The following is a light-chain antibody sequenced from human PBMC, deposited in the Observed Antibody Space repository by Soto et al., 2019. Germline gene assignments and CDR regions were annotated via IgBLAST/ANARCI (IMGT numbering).Light chain of an antibody. J-gene: IGLJ1*01. CDR3: SSYTSSDTYV. CDR1: SSDIGGYNY. Sequence: QAPRTEPASVSGPPGQSITISCTGTSSDIGGYNYVSWYQHHPGKAPKLIIYEVSNRPSGVSNRFSGSKSGNTASLTISGLQADDEADYYCSSYTSSDTYVFGTATKVTVL. V-gene: IGLV2-14*01. CDR2: EVS.